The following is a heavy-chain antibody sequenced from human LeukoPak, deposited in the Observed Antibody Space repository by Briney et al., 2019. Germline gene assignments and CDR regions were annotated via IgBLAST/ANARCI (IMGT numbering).Heavy chain of an antibody. CDR2: ISGSGGSP. D-gene: IGHD6-19*01. CDR3: ATIRSGWLPGDY. CDR1: GSTFSSYA. J-gene: IGHJ4*02. V-gene: IGHV3-23*01. Sequence: PGGSLRLSCAASGSTFSSYAMSWVRQAPGKGLEWVSAISGSGGSPSYADSVKGRFTISRDNSKNTLSLQMNSLRAEDTAVYYCATIRSGWLPGDYWGQGTLVTVSS.